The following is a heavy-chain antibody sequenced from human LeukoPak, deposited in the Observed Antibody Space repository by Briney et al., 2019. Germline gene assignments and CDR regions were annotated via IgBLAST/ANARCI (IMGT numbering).Heavy chain of an antibody. CDR1: GFTFDDYG. J-gene: IGHJ4*02. D-gene: IGHD3-3*01. Sequence: GGSLRLSCAASGFTFDDYGMSWVRQAPGKGLEWVSGINWNGGSTGYADSVKGRFTISRDNAKNSLYLQMNSLRAEDTALYYCARGLTYYDFWRAFDYWGQGTLVTASS. V-gene: IGHV3-20*04. CDR2: INWNGGST. CDR3: ARGLTYYDFWRAFDY.